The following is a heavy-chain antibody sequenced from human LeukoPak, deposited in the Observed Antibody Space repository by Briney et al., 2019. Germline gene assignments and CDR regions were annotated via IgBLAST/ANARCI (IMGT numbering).Heavy chain of an antibody. CDR3: ARALTYGDYPFDY. Sequence: EASETVSCKACGYTFNSYAMHWVRQAPGQRVEWMGWINAGNGNTKYSQKFHARVTITTHASASTAYMELSSLRSEDTAVYYCARALTYGDYPFDYWGQGTLVIVSS. D-gene: IGHD4-17*01. CDR1: GYTFNSYA. J-gene: IGHJ4*02. V-gene: IGHV1-3*01. CDR2: INAGNGNT.